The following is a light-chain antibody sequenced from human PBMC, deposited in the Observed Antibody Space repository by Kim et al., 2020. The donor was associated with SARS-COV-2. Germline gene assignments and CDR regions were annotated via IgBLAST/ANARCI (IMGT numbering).Light chain of an antibody. CDR1: QSVTGTN. CDR3: QYYGSSPPVT. CDR2: GAS. V-gene: IGKV3-20*01. Sequence: PGERATLSCRARQSVTGTNVAWYQQRPGQAPRLLMYGASYRDSGIPDRFSGSGSGTDFTLTISRLEPEDFAVYYCQYYGSSPPVTFGQGTRLEIK. J-gene: IGKJ5*01.